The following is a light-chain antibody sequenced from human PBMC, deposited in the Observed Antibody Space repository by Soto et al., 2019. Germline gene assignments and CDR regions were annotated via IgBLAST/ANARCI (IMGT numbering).Light chain of an antibody. CDR2: EVT. CDR1: SSDVGAYNY. J-gene: IGLJ3*02. Sequence: QSALTQPPSASGSPGQSVTISCTGTSSDVGAYNYVCWYQQHPGKAPKLIISEVTKRPSGVPDRFSGSKSGNTASLTVAGLQAEDEADDYCSSYAGSNNTWVFGGGTKVTVL. V-gene: IGLV2-8*01. CDR3: SSYAGSNNTWV.